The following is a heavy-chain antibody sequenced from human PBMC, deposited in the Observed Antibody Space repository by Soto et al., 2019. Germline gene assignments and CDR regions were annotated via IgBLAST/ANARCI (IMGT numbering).Heavy chain of an antibody. J-gene: IGHJ4*02. CDR2: ISGSGGST. CDR1: GFTFSSYA. Sequence: GGSLRLSCAASGFTFSSYAMSWVRQAPGKGLEWVSAISGSGGSTYYSDSVKGRFTISRDNSKNTLYLQMNSLRAEDTAVYYCAKDYCSSTSCWDLFYFDYWGQGTLVTVSS. V-gene: IGHV3-23*01. CDR3: AKDYCSSTSCWDLFYFDY. D-gene: IGHD2-2*01.